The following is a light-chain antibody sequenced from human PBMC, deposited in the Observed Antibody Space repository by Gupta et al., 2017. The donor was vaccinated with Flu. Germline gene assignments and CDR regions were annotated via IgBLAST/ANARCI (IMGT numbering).Light chain of an antibody. V-gene: IGLV2-11*01. CDR2: EGT. CDR3: CSIAGSYTPP. Sequence: QSDLTQPPSVSVSPGQTATISCTGTGRDVGGDNYVHWNQQHPGEAPRLMINEGTKRPSEVPARFSGAKSGNTATRTIPGLEADDEGDYYGCSIAGSYTPPFGTGTKVTVL. CDR1: GRDVGGDNY. J-gene: IGLJ1*01.